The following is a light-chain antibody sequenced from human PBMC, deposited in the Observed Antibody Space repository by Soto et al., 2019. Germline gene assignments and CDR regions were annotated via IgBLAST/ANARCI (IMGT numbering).Light chain of an antibody. J-gene: IGKJ1*01. Sequence: EIVLTQSPATLSLSPGERATLSCRASQSVTNHLAWYQQKPGQTPRLLIYDASNRAAGVPARFSGSGSGTEFTLTISSLQSEDFAVYYCQQYNSWPETFGQGTKVDIK. CDR1: QSVTNH. V-gene: IGKV3D-15*01. CDR2: DAS. CDR3: QQYNSWPET.